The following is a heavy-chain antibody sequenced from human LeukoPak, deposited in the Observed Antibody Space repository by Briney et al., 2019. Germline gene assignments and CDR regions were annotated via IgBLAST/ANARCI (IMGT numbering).Heavy chain of an antibody. D-gene: IGHD5-12*01. CDR3: ARDSSGYDSGWYFDL. J-gene: IGHJ2*01. Sequence: SETLSLTCTVSGGSISPYYWNWIRQPPGKGLEWIGYIHYSGRTDYNPSLNSRVTITVDTSKSQFSLKLTSVTAADTAVYYCARDSSGYDSGWYFDLWGRGTLVSISS. CDR1: GGSISPYY. V-gene: IGHV4-59*01. CDR2: IHYSGRT.